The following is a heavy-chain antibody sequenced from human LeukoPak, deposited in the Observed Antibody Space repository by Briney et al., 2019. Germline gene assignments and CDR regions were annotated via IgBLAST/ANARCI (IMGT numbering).Heavy chain of an antibody. CDR1: GFTFSSYS. CDR2: ISSSSSYI. J-gene: IGHJ4*02. V-gene: IGHV3-21*01. CDR3: ASPGWFGELSFDY. D-gene: IGHD3-10*01. Sequence: GGSPRLSCAASGFTFSSYSMNWVRQAPGKGLEWVSSISSSSSYIYYADSVKGRFTISRDNAKNSLYLQMNSLRAEDTAVYYCASPGWFGELSFDYWGQGTLVTVSS.